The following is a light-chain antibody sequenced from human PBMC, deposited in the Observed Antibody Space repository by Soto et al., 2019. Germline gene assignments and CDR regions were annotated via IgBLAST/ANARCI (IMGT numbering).Light chain of an antibody. CDR3: AAWDDSLNGLV. CDR1: SSNIGSNT. V-gene: IGLV1-44*01. J-gene: IGLJ2*01. CDR2: RNN. Sequence: QSVLIQPPSASGTPGQRVTISCSGSSSNIGSNTVNWYQQLPGTAPKLLIYRNNQRPSGVPDRFSGSKSGTSASLAISGLQSGDEADYYCAAWDDSLNGLVFGGGTQLTVL.